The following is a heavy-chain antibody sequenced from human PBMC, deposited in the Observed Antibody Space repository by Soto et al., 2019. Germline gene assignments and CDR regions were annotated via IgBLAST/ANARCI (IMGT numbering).Heavy chain of an antibody. Sequence: GGSLRLSCAASGFTFSSYWMHWVRQAPGKGLVWVSRINSDGSSTSYADSVKGRFTISRDNAKNTLYLQVNSLRAEDTAVYYCASCSGGSCYSGRYYYGMDVWGQGTTVTVSS. CDR2: INSDGSST. V-gene: IGHV3-74*01. CDR1: GFTFSSYW. D-gene: IGHD2-15*01. CDR3: ASCSGGSCYSGRYYYGMDV. J-gene: IGHJ6*02.